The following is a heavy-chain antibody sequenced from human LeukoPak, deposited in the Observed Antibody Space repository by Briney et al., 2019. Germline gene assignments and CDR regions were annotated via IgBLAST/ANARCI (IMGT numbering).Heavy chain of an antibody. CDR2: ISGSGGST. D-gene: IGHD3-10*01. V-gene: IGHV3-23*01. CDR3: AKDRPTMVRGVPWFDP. J-gene: IGHJ5*02. CDR1: GFTFSSYA. Sequence: GGSLRLSCAASGFTFSSYAMSWVRQAPGKGLEWVSAISGSGGSTYYADSVKGRFTISRDNSKNTLYLQMDSLRAEDTAVYYCAKDRPTMVRGVPWFDPWGQGTLVTVSS.